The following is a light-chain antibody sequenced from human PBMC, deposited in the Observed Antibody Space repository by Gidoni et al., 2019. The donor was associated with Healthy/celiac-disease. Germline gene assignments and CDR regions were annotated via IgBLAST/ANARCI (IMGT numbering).Light chain of an antibody. Sequence: EIVLTQSPATLYLSPEERATLSCRATRGVSSYLAWYHRKPGQGPRRLSYVASNRAPGIPPRFSGSESGTHFTLTIRSLGTEEFSVYYCQQRSNWPPYTFGQWTKMEIK. V-gene: IGKV3-11*01. CDR3: QQRSNWPPYT. J-gene: IGKJ2*01. CDR1: RGVSSY. CDR2: VAS.